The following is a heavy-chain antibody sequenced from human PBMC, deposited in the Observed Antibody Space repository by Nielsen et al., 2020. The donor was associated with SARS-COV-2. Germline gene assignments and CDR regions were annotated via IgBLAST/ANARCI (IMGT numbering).Heavy chain of an antibody. J-gene: IGHJ6*02. D-gene: IGHD3-22*01. Sequence: ASVKVSCKASGYTFTGYYMHWVRQAPGQGLEWMGRINPNSGGTNYAQKFQGRVTMTRDTSISTAYMELRSLRSDDTAVYFCARGSNYYDSSGYYYVGGDYYYYYGMDVWGQGTTVTVSS. CDR3: ARGSNYYDSSGYYYVGGDYYYYYGMDV. CDR2: INPNSGGT. V-gene: IGHV1-2*06. CDR1: GYTFTGYY.